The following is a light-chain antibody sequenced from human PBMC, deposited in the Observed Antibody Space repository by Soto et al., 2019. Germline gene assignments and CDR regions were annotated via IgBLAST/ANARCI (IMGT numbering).Light chain of an antibody. J-gene: IGLJ1*01. Sequence: QSVLTQPASGSGSPGQSITVSCTGTTSDVGGYNYVSWHQQHPGKAPKLMIYDVINRPSGVSNRFSGSKSDNTASLTISGLQAEDEADYYCTSYTSSGTHVFGSGTKVTVL. CDR1: TSDVGGYNY. V-gene: IGLV2-14*01. CDR2: DVI. CDR3: TSYTSSGTHV.